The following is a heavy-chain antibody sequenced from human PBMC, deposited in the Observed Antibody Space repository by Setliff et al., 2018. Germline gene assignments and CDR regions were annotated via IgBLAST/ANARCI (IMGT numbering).Heavy chain of an antibody. Sequence: GASVKVSCKASGYTFTSYGISWVRQAPGQGLEWMGWISAYNGNTNYAQKLQGRVTMTTDTSTSTAYMELSSLRAEDTAVYYCAKSMTTVATGGNEAFDIWGQGTMVTVSS. CDR2: ISAYNGNT. CDR3: AKSMTTVATGGNEAFDI. D-gene: IGHD4-17*01. CDR1: GYTFTSYG. J-gene: IGHJ3*02. V-gene: IGHV1-18*01.